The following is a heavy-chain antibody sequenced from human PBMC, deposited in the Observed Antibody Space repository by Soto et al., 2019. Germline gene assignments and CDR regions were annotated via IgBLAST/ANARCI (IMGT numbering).Heavy chain of an antibody. J-gene: IGHJ4*02. V-gene: IGHV3-30-3*01. CDR1: GFTFSSYA. D-gene: IGHD3-22*01. Sequence: QVQLVESGGGVVQPGRSLRLSCAASGFTFSSYAMHWVRQAPGKGLEWVAVISYDGSNKYYADSVKGRFTISRDNSKNKLYLQMISVSAEDTAVYYCASDVYDSSGDLFDYWGQGPLVTVSS. CDR2: ISYDGSNK. CDR3: ASDVYDSSGDLFDY.